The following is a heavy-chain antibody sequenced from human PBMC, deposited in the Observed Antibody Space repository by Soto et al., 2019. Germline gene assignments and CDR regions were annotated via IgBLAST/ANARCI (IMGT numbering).Heavy chain of an antibody. V-gene: IGHV3-43*01. CDR2: ISWDGGST. CDR1: GFTFDDYT. CDR3: AKPLNPTPRIKYYYDSSGLHYYYYGMDV. Sequence: HPGGSLRLSCAASGFTFDDYTMHWVRQAPGKGLEWVSLISWDGGSTYYADSVKGRFTISRDNSKNSLYLQMNSLRTEDTALYYCAKPLNPTPRIKYYYDSSGLHYYYYGMDVWGQGTTVTVSS. J-gene: IGHJ6*02. D-gene: IGHD3-22*01.